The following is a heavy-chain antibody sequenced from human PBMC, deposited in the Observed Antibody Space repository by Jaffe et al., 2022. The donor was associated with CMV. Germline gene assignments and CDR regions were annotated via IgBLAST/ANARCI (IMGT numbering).Heavy chain of an antibody. V-gene: IGHV4-59*01. CDR2: IYYSGST. CDR3: ARGGSSWINWFDP. D-gene: IGHD6-13*01. Sequence: QVQLQESGPGLVKPSETLSLTCTVSGGSISSYYWSWIRQPPGKGLEWIGYIYYSGSTNYNPSLKSRVTISVDTSKNQFSLKLSSVTAADTAVYYCARGGSSWINWFDPWGQGTLVTVSS. J-gene: IGHJ5*02. CDR1: GGSISSYY.